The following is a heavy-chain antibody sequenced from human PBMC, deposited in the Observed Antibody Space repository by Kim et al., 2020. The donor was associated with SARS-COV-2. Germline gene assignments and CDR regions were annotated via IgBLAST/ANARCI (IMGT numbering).Heavy chain of an antibody. D-gene: IGHD2-15*01. Sequence: SETLSLTCTVSGGSISSSSYYWGWIRQPPGKGLEWIGSIYYSGSTYYNPSLKSRVTISVDTSKNQFSLKLSSVTAADTAVYYCARLRLCSGGSCSGWFDPWGQGTLVTVSS. V-gene: IGHV4-39*01. CDR3: ARLRLCSGGSCSGWFDP. CDR2: IYYSGST. CDR1: GGSISSSSYY. J-gene: IGHJ5*02.